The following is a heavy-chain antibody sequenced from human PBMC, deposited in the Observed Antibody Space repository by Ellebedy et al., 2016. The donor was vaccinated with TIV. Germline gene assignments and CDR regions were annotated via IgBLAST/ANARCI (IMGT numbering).Heavy chain of an antibody. Sequence: PGGSLRLSCAASGFTFNIYAIHWVRQAPGKGLEWVAVISYDGSNNYYADSVKGRFTSSRDNSKNTLYLQMNSLRAEDTAVYYCAREGGYSSSSYYFDFWGQGTLVTVSS. CDR3: AREGGYSSSSYYFDF. CDR2: ISYDGSNN. D-gene: IGHD6-13*01. CDR1: GFTFNIYA. V-gene: IGHV3-30-3*01. J-gene: IGHJ4*02.